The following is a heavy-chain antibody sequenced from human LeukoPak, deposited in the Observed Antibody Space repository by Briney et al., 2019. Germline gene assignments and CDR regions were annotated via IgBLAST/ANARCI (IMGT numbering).Heavy chain of an antibody. J-gene: IGHJ3*02. Sequence: SETLSLTCTVSDGSISSSSYFWGWIRQPPGMRLEWVGNIYYSGSTFYNPSLKSRVTISVDTSKNQFSLKLSSVTAADTAVYYCARRGYSSSWTKGDAFDIWGQGTMVTASS. CDR3: ARRGYSSSWTKGDAFDI. D-gene: IGHD6-13*01. V-gene: IGHV4-39*01. CDR1: DGSISSSSYF. CDR2: IYYSGST.